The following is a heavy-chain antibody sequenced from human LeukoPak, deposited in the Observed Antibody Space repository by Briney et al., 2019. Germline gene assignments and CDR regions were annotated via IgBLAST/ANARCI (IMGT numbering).Heavy chain of an antibody. Sequence: PSETLSLTCTVSGGSISNYYWGWIREPPGKGLEGIAYIYYTGSANYNPSLKSRGTMSVDTSKNQFSLKLTSVTAADTAVYYCARHGGYGSGIDPLDYWGQGTLVIVSS. CDR2: IYYTGSA. CDR3: ARHGGYGSGIDPLDY. D-gene: IGHD3-10*01. V-gene: IGHV4-59*08. CDR1: GGSISNYY. J-gene: IGHJ4*02.